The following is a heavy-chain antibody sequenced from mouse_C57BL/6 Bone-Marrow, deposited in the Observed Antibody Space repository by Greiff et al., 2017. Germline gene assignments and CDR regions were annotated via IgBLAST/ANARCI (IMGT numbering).Heavy chain of an antibody. CDR2: ISYDGSN. Sequence: EVQLVESGPGLVKPSQSLSLTCSVTGYSITSGYYWNWIRQFPGNKLEWMGYISYDGSNNYNPSLKNRISITRDTSKNQFFLKLNSVTTEDTATXYCARGTDYYGSSLDYWGQGTTLTVSS. CDR3: ARGTDYYGSSLDY. J-gene: IGHJ2*01. D-gene: IGHD1-1*01. CDR1: GYSITSGYY. V-gene: IGHV3-6*01.